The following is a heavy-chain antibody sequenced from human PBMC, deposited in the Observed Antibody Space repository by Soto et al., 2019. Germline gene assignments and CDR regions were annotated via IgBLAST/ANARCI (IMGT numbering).Heavy chain of an antibody. CDR1: GGTFSTAA. CDR3: ARDDDRAQLGGNYYYIMDV. D-gene: IGHD1-1*01. CDR2: IMPSFRTA. Sequence: QVQVVQSGAEVKKPGSSVKVSCKTSGGTFSTAAISWVRQAPGQGLEWMGGIMPSFRTADYAQKFQGRVTITADESARTAYLELSSLRSEDTAVYYCARDDDRAQLGGNYYYIMDVWGQGTTVTVTS. J-gene: IGHJ6*02. V-gene: IGHV1-69*12.